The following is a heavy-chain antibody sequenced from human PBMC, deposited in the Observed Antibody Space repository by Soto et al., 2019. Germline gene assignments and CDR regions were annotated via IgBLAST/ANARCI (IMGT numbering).Heavy chain of an antibody. Sequence: EVQLLESGGGLVQPGGSLRLACAASGFTFNNYAMNWVRQAPGRGLEWVSIISPNGDSAYYADSVKGRFTISRDNSQMTVFMQINSLKAEDSFIYFCAKARLTDDLGYDPQLRGQVTLVTVS. CDR3: AKARLTDDLGYDPQL. J-gene: IGHJ3*01. CDR1: GFTFNNYA. CDR2: ISPNGDSA. D-gene: IGHD3-16*01. V-gene: IGHV3-23*01.